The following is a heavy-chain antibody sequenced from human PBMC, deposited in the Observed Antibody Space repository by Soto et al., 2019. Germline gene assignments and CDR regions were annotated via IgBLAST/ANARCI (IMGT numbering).Heavy chain of an antibody. CDR1: GFTFSSYG. J-gene: IGHJ6*02. CDR3: ARDFRHISSWYRLHYYYYYGMDV. CDR2: IWYDGSNK. V-gene: IGHV3-33*01. D-gene: IGHD6-13*01. Sequence: GGSLRLSCAASGFTFSSYGMHWVRQAPGKGLEWVAVIWYDGSNKYYADSVKGRFTISRDNSKNTLYLQMNSLRAEDTAVYYCARDFRHISSWYRLHYYYYYGMDVWGQGTTVTVSS.